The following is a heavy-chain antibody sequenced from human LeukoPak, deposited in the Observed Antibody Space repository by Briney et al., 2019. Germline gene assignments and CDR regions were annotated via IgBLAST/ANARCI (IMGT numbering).Heavy chain of an antibody. CDR3: AREYCSSTSCYYQGTYMDV. CDR2: IWYDGSNK. Sequence: GGSLRLSCAASGFTFSSYVMHWVRQAPGKGLEWVAVIWYDGSNKYYADSVKGRFTISRDNSRNTLYLQMNSLRAEDTAVYYCAREYCSSTSCYYQGTYMDVWGKGTTVTVSS. V-gene: IGHV3-33*01. CDR1: GFTFSSYV. J-gene: IGHJ6*03. D-gene: IGHD2-2*01.